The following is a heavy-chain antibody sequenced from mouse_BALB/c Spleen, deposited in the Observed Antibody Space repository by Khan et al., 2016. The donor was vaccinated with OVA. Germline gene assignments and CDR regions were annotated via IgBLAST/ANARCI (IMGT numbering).Heavy chain of an antibody. CDR2: ISGAGDYT. Sequence: EVQLVESGGDLVRPGGSLKLSCSASGFTFSTYSMSWVRQTPDKRLEWVATISGAGDYTFFPDSVKGRFTISRDNARNTLYLQMSSLRSEDTAMYYGASHLTGSFAYWGQGTLVTVSA. CDR3: ASHLTGSFAY. J-gene: IGHJ3*01. V-gene: IGHV5-6*01. CDR1: GFTFSTYS.